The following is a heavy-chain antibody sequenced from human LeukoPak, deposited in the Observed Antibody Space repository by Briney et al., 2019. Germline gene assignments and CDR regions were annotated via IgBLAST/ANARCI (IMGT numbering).Heavy chain of an antibody. J-gene: IGHJ4*02. CDR2: MSYDGTNK. CDR3: ARVRVPSRILLPYFDY. D-gene: IGHD2-15*01. CDR1: GFTLTTYS. V-gene: IGHV3-30*03. Sequence: GGSLRLSCAASGFTLTTYSIHWVRQAPGKGLEWVAVMSYDGTNKYYADSVKGRFIISRDNPENTVYLQMNDLRAEDTAVYYCARVRVPSRILLPYFDYWGQGTLVTVSS.